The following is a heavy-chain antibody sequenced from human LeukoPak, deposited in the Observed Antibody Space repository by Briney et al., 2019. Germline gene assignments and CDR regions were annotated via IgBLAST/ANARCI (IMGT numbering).Heavy chain of an antibody. CDR3: ARDYDSSGYYPLGY. V-gene: IGHV4-39*07. J-gene: IGHJ4*02. CDR1: GGSISSNSYY. Sequence: SETLSLTCTVSGGSISSNSYYWGWIRQPPGKGLEWIGTIYYTGSTHYNPSLKSRVTISLDTSKNQFSLKLSSVTAADTAVYYCARDYDSSGYYPLGYWGQGTLVTVSS. CDR2: IYYTGST. D-gene: IGHD3-22*01.